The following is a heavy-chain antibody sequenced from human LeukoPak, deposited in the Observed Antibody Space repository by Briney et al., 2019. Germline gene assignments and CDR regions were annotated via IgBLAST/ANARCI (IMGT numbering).Heavy chain of an antibody. V-gene: IGHV3-66*01. Sequence: GGSLRLSCAASGFTFSSYAMSWVRQAPGKGLEWVSVIYSGGSTYYADSVKGRFTISRDNSKNTLYLQMNSLRAEDTAVYYCARVPSRGAQFGYWGQGTLVTVSS. J-gene: IGHJ4*02. D-gene: IGHD3-10*01. CDR3: ARVPSRGAQFGY. CDR1: GFTFSSYA. CDR2: IYSGGST.